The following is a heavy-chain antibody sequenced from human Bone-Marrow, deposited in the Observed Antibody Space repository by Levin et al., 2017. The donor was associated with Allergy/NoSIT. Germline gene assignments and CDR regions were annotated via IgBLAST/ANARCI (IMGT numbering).Heavy chain of an antibody. CDR1: GGSIGRGDNY. V-gene: IGHV4-31*03. D-gene: IGHD3-10*01. CDR2: IVYSGST. Sequence: LRLSCTVSGGSIGRGDNYWSWIRQHPGKGLEWIGYIVYSGSTYYNPSLKSRARLSIDTSKNQFSLKLTSVTAADTAVFFCARGKESSRSYMGDYFDSWGQGTLVTVSS. J-gene: IGHJ4*02. CDR3: ARGKESSRSYMGDYFDS.